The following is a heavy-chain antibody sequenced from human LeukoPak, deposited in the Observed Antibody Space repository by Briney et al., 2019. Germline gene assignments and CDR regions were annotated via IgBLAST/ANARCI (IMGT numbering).Heavy chain of an antibody. V-gene: IGHV4-39*01. CDR1: GGSISSRSHC. J-gene: IGHJ3*01. CDR3: AVAGVRYYDNSGLHAFDF. CDR2: MFYSGST. Sequence: SETLSLTCTVSGGSISSRSHCWGWIRQPPGKGLEWIGTMFYSGSTYYNPSLKSRVAISVDTSENQFSLELNSVTATDTAVYYCAVAGVRYYDNSGLHAFDFWGRGTMVTVSS. D-gene: IGHD3-22*01.